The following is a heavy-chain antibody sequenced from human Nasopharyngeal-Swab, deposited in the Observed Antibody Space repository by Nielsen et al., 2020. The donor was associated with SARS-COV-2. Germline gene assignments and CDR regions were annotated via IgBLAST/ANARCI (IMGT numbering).Heavy chain of an antibody. V-gene: IGHV3-11*06. CDR3: ARVDRRGNYFDY. D-gene: IGHD3-16*01. CDR2: ISSSSSYT. J-gene: IGHJ4*02. CDR1: GFTFSDYY. Sequence: GGSLRLSCAASGFTFSDYYMSWIRQAPGKGLEWVSYISSSSSYTNYADSVKGRFTISRDNAKNSLYLQMNSLRAEDTAVYYCARVDRRGNYFDYWGQGTLVTVSS.